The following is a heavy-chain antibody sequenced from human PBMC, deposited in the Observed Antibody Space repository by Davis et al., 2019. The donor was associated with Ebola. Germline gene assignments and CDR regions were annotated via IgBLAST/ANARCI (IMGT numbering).Heavy chain of an antibody. CDR2: IKEDGSEK. CDR1: GFTFSSYW. Sequence: GESLKISCAASGFTFSSYWMTWVRQAPGKGLEWVANIKEDGSEKYYGDSVKGRFTISRDNARNSLFLQMNSLRAEDTAVYYCARAGGSTTLTAPSMDVWGQGTTVTVSS. CDR3: ARAGGSTTLTAPSMDV. V-gene: IGHV3-7*03. D-gene: IGHD4-17*01. J-gene: IGHJ6*02.